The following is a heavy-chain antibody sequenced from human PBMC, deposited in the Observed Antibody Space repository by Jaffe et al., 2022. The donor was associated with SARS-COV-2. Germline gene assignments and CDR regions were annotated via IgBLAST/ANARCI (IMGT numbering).Heavy chain of an antibody. D-gene: IGHD2-15*01. CDR3: ARDRLSVMVVVWDDLDI. V-gene: IGHV1-18*01. J-gene: IGHJ3*02. Sequence: QVQLVQSGAEVKKPGASVKVSCKASGFTFTNYGVSWVRQAPGQGLEWMGWISAYNGDTNYAQKLQGRVTMTTDTSTSTAYMELRSLRSDDTAVYYCARDRLSVMVVVWDDLDIWGQGTKVTVSS. CDR2: ISAYNGDT. CDR1: GFTFTNYG.